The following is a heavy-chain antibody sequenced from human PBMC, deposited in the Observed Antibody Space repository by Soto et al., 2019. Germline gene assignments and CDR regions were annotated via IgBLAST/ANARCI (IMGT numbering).Heavy chain of an antibody. CDR1: GFSYITHA. V-gene: IGHV3-23*01. Sequence: EVQVLESGGDLVQTGGSLRLSCAASGFSYITHAMTWVRQAPGKGLEWVSSISANGGRTYYAESVKGRFTISRDNSENTLYLQMNTLRAEDTAIYYCVKDWSGNNCPCMDVWGQGTTVTASS. D-gene: IGHD3-3*01. J-gene: IGHJ6*02. CDR2: ISANGGRT. CDR3: VKDWSGNNCPCMDV.